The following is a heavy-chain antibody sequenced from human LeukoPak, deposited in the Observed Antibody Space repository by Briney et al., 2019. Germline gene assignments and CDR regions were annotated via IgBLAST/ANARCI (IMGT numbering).Heavy chain of an antibody. CDR3: VREGTTVALFDY. CDR2: IKQDGSET. J-gene: IGHJ4*02. Sequence: GGSLRLSCAASGFIFSTYWMTWVRQAPGKGLEWVANIKQDGSETYYVDPVKGRFTISRDNAKDSLYLQMHSLRAEDTAVYYCVREGTTVALFDYWGQGSLVTVSS. D-gene: IGHD6-19*01. V-gene: IGHV3-7*01. CDR1: GFIFSTYW.